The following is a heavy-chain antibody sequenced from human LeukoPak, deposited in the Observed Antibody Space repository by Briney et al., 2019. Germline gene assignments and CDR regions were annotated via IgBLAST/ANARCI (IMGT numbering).Heavy chain of an antibody. CDR3: ARDRGGKGSAIFY. V-gene: IGHV1-18*01. CDR1: GYNFPSYG. CDR2: IRPHTGET. Sequence: GASVKVSCKASGYNFPSYGINWVRQAPGQGLEWMGWIRPHTGETNSAQRFQDRVTMTTDTSTTTAYMELRSLRFDDTAVYYCARDRGGKGSAIFYWGQGSLVTASS. J-gene: IGHJ4*02. D-gene: IGHD2-2*01.